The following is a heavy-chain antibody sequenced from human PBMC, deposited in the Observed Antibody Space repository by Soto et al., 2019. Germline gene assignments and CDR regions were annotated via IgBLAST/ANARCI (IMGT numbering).Heavy chain of an antibody. CDR1: GGSISSRTFW. CDR3: ARHPRDDYNYGGSGIFDY. V-gene: IGHV4-39*01. CDR2: IYYSGSS. J-gene: IGHJ4*02. Sequence: QLQLQESGPGLVKPSETLSLTCSVSGGSISSRTFWWAWIRQPPGKGLEWIGDIYYSGSSYSSPSLKSRVTLSVDTSKNQLSLKLNSVTAADTAVYYCARHPRDDYNYGGSGIFDYWGQGTLATVSS. D-gene: IGHD4-4*01.